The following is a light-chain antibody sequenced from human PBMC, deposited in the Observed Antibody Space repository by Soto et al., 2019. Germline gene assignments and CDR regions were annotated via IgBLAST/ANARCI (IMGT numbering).Light chain of an antibody. J-gene: IGKJ3*01. CDR1: QSVSNN. CDR2: GAS. Sequence: EIVLTQSPATLSVFPGEKATRSCGASQSVSNNLAWYHQKPGQAPRPLIYGASTRATGVPARFSGSGSGTEFTLTISSLQSEDSAIYYSQQYSSSPFTLGPGTQVAIE. V-gene: IGKV3-15*01. CDR3: QQYSSSPFT.